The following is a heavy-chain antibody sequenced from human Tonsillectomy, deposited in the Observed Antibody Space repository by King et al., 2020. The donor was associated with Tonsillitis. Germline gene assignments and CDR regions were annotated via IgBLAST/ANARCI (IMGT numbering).Heavy chain of an antibody. CDR2: ISWNSGSI. CDR1: GFTFDDYA. D-gene: IGHD3-10*01. V-gene: IGHV3-9*01. Sequence: VQLVESGGGLVQPGRSLRLSCAASGFTFDDYAMHWVRQAPGKGLEWVSGISWNSGSIGYADSVKGRFTISRDNAKNSLYLQMNSLRAEDTALYYCAKAPPFTMVRGVIIHNFDYWGQGTLVTVSS. CDR3: AKAPPFTMVRGVIIHNFDY. J-gene: IGHJ4*02.